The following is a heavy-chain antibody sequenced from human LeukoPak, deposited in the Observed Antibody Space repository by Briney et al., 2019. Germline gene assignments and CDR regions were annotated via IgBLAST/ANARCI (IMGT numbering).Heavy chain of an antibody. D-gene: IGHD5-12*01. Sequence: PGGSLRLSCAASGFTFSSYRMNWVRQAPGKGLEWVSSISSSSSYIYYADSVKGRFTISRDNAKNSLYLQMNSLRAEDTAVYYCARDRGYSGFMDVWGQGTTVTVSS. J-gene: IGHJ6*02. V-gene: IGHV3-21*01. CDR2: ISSSSSYI. CDR1: GFTFSSYR. CDR3: ARDRGYSGFMDV.